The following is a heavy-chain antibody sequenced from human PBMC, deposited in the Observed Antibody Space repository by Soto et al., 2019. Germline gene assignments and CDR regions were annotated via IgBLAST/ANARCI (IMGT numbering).Heavy chain of an antibody. J-gene: IGHJ4*02. CDR1: GFTFSNYG. V-gene: IGHV3-30*18. CDR2: VSFDGSSH. CDR3: AKKVNSGSGSKFFDY. D-gene: IGHD3-10*01. Sequence: GGSLRLSCAASGFTFSNYGMHWVRQAPGKGLEWVAVVSFDGSSHFYADSVRGRFTISRDNSKNTLFLQMNSLRAEDTAIYYCAKKVNSGSGSKFFDYWGQGTLVTVSS.